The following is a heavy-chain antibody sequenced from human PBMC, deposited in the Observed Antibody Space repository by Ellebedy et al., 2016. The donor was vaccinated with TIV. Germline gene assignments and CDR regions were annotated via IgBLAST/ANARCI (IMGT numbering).Heavy chain of an antibody. CDR3: ARRTHSSSTADY. CDR1: GYSFTTYW. J-gene: IGHJ4*02. D-gene: IGHD6-6*01. Sequence: GESLKISXKGSGYSFTTYWIGWVRQMPGKGLEWMGIIYPGDSDTTYSPSFQGQVTISADKSISTAYLQWSSLKASDTAMYYCARRTHSSSTADYWGQGTLVTVSS. CDR2: IYPGDSDT. V-gene: IGHV5-51*01.